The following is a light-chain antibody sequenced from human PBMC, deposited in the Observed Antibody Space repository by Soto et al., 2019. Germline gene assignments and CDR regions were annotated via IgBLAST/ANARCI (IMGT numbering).Light chain of an antibody. Sequence: DRVTITCRASQSISTWLAWYQQKPGKAPKLLIYDASNLETGVPSRFSGSGSGTDFTFTISSLQPEDIATYYCQHSRTFGQGTKVDI. CDR2: DAS. CDR3: QHSRT. J-gene: IGKJ1*01. CDR1: QSISTW. V-gene: IGKV1-33*01.